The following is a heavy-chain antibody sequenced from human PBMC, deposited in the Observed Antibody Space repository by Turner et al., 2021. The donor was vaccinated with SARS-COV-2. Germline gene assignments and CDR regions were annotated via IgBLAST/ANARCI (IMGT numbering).Heavy chain of an antibody. J-gene: IGHJ4*02. Sequence: QLQLQESGPGLVKPSETLSLTCTVSGAYISSSSYYWGWIRQPPGKVLEWIGSIYYSGSTYYNPSLKSRVTISVDASKTQFSLKLSSMTAADTAVYYCARRGDGGKSFDYWGQGTLVTVSS. CDR3: ARRGDGGKSFDY. CDR1: GAYISSSSYY. D-gene: IGHD2-15*01. V-gene: IGHV4-39*01. CDR2: IYYSGST.